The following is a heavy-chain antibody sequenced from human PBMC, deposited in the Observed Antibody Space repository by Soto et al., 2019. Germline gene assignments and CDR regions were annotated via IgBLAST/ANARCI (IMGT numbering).Heavy chain of an antibody. J-gene: IGHJ4*02. D-gene: IGHD3-10*01. CDR2: IWRDGSNI. V-gene: IGHV3-33*01. Sequence: QVQLVESGGGVVQPGRSLRLSCAASGFTFSDYGMHWVRQAPGKGLEWVAIIWRDGSNIDYADSVKGRFTIPRDNSKNTLYLQMDSLRAEDTAVYFCARDLSKGRYFDYWGQGTLVTVSS. CDR1: GFTFSDYG. CDR3: ARDLSKGRYFDY.